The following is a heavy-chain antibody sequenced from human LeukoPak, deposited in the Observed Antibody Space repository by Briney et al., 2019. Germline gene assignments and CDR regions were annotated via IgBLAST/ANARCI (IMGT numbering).Heavy chain of an antibody. CDR1: GGSISSSNYY. V-gene: IGHV4-39*01. J-gene: IGHJ4*02. CDR2: SDYSGNT. D-gene: IGHD3-16*02. CDR3: ARGLYYDYVWGSYRFPYFDY. Sequence: KPSETLSLTCTVSGGSISSSNYYWAWIRQPPGKGLEWIGSSDYSGNTFYNPSLKSRVTISVDTSKNQFSLKLSSVTAADTAVYYCARGLYYDYVWGSYRFPYFDYWGQGTLVTVSS.